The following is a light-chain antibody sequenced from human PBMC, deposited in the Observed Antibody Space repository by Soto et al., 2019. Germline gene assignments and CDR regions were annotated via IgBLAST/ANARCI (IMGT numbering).Light chain of an antibody. CDR3: SSYTTSNTRQIV. J-gene: IGLJ1*01. Sequence: QSVLAQPASGSGSPGQAITLSCTGTSSDVGGYTYVSWYQQHPGKAPKFIIYDVSNRPSGVSNRFSGSKSGNTASLTISGLQAEDEADYYCSSYTTSNTRQIVFGTGTKVTVL. V-gene: IGLV2-14*01. CDR1: SSDVGGYTY. CDR2: DVS.